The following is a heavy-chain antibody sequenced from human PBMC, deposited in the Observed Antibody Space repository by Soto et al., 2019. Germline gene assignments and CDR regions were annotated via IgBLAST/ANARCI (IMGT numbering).Heavy chain of an antibody. J-gene: IGHJ4*02. V-gene: IGHV3-23*01. CDR1: GFTFSSYA. D-gene: IGHD4-17*01. CDR2: ISGSGGST. Sequence: GGSLRLSCAASGFTFSSYAMSWVRQAPGKGLEWVSAISGSGGSTYYADYVKGRFTISRDNSKNTLYLQMNSRKAEDTAVYYCAKGKDYGDYKNFGDYWGKCTRVIV. CDR3: AKGKDYGDYKNFGDY.